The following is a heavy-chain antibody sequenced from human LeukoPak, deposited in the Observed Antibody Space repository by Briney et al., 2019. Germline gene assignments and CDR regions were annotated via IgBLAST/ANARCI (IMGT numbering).Heavy chain of an antibody. CDR2: ISSSSSYI. J-gene: IGHJ4*02. D-gene: IGHD4-17*01. V-gene: IGHV3-21*01. Sequence: PGGSLRLSCTASGFTFSSYSMNWVRQAPGKGLEWVSSISSSSSYIYYADSVKGRFTIPRDNAKNSLYLQMNSLRAEDTAVYYCAVAPTIDYGDYVGGQGTLVTVSS. CDR1: GFTFSSYS. CDR3: AVAPTIDYGDYV.